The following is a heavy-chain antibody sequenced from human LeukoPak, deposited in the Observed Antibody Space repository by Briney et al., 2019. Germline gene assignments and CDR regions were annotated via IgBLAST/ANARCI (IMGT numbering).Heavy chain of an antibody. CDR3: APRGYSSSLNYYCYYMDV. CDR1: GFTFSSYG. J-gene: IGHJ6*03. V-gene: IGHV3-30*02. D-gene: IGHD6-13*01. Sequence: GGSLRLSCAASGFTFSSYGMHWVRQAPGKELEWVAFIRYDGSNKYYADSVKGRFTISRDNSKNTLYLQMNSLRAEDTAVYYCAPRGYSSSLNYYCYYMDVWGKGTTVTVSS. CDR2: IRYDGSNK.